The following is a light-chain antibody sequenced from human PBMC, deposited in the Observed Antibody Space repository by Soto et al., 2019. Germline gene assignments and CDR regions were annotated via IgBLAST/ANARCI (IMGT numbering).Light chain of an antibody. J-gene: IGLJ3*02. CDR2: NNS. Sequence: QSVLTQSPSASGTPGQRVTISCSGSSSNIGSNIVNWYQQLPGTAPKLLIYNNSRRPSGVPDRFSGSKSGTSASLAISGLQSEDEADYYCATWDDSLNGWVFGGGTKLTVL. V-gene: IGLV1-44*01. CDR3: ATWDDSLNGWV. CDR1: SSNIGSNI.